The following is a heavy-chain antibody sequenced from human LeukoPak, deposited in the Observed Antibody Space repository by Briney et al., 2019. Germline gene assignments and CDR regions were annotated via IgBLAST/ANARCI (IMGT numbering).Heavy chain of an antibody. Sequence: SETLSLTCTVYGGSFRGYSWTWIRQPPGRGLEWIGEINHSGSTNYNPSLKSRVTISVDTSKNQFSLKLGSVTAADTAVYYCASEARVHYDSSGYYYGWGQGTLVTVSS. J-gene: IGHJ4*02. V-gene: IGHV4-34*01. D-gene: IGHD3-22*01. CDR2: INHSGST. CDR1: GGSFRGYS. CDR3: ASEARVHYDSSGYYYG.